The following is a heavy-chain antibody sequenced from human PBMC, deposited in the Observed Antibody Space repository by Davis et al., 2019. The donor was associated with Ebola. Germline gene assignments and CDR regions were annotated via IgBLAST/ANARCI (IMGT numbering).Heavy chain of an antibody. J-gene: IGHJ4*02. V-gene: IGHV1-18*01. CDR3: ATYTMTPLPFDY. CDR1: GYTFTSYV. D-gene: IGHD4-17*01. CDR2: IHPNDGTT. Sequence: ASVKVSCKASGYTFTSYVISWVRQAPGQGLEWMGLIHPNDGTTKYPQKFQDRLTITRDTSTSTVYMELSGLRPDDTAMYYCATYTMTPLPFDYWGQGTLVTVSS.